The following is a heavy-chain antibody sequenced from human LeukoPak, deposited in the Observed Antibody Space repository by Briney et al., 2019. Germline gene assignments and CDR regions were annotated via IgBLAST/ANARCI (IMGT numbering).Heavy chain of an antibody. CDR2: IYTSGST. J-gene: IGHJ3*02. CDR1: GGSISSGSYY. Sequence: SETLSLTCTVSGGSISSGSYYWSWIRQPAGKGLEWIGRIYTSGSTNYNPSLKSRVTISVDKSKNQFSLKLSSVTAADTAVYYCARTTVTPRGAFDIWGQGTMVTVSS. D-gene: IGHD4-17*01. CDR3: ARTTVTPRGAFDI. V-gene: IGHV4-61*02.